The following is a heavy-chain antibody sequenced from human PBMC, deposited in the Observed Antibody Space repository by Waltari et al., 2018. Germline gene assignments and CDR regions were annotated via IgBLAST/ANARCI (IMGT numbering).Heavy chain of an antibody. D-gene: IGHD5-18*01. CDR1: GFTVSSNY. Sequence: EVQLLESGGGLVQPGGSLRLSCAASGFTVSSNYMSWVRQAPGKGLEWVSVIYSGGSTYYADSVKGRFTISRDNSKNTLYLQMNSLRAEDTAVYYCARGLYSYGHGRANWFDPWGQGTLVTVSS. J-gene: IGHJ5*02. CDR3: ARGLYSYGHGRANWFDP. V-gene: IGHV3-53*01. CDR2: IYSGGST.